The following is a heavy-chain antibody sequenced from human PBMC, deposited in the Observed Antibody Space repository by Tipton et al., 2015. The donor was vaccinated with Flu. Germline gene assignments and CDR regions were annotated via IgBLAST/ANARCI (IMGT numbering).Heavy chain of an antibody. CDR3: ARDPFLGTGDAFDV. Sequence: GSLRLSCAASGFIFNDYWMHWVRQAPGKGLEWVANINEDGSVVYYVDSVRGRFTISRDNAKNSVYLQMNSLRVEDTAVYYCARDPFLGTGDAFDVWGRGTMVTVSS. CDR2: INEDGSVV. CDR1: GFIFNDYW. V-gene: IGHV3-7*01. J-gene: IGHJ3*01. D-gene: IGHD2/OR15-2a*01.